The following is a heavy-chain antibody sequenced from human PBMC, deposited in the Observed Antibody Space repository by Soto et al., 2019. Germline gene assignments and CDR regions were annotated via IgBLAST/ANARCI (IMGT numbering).Heavy chain of an antibody. CDR1: GGTFSSYA. CDR2: IIPIFDTA. V-gene: IGHV1-69*13. D-gene: IGHD3-22*01. J-gene: IGHJ4*02. CDR3: AIDYYNSSDYYYY. Sequence: SVKISCKASGGTFSSYAISWVRQAPGQGLEWMGGIIPIFDTANYAQKFKGRVTITADEFTSTAYMELSGLRSEDTAVYYCAIDYYNSSDYYYYWGQGTLVTVS.